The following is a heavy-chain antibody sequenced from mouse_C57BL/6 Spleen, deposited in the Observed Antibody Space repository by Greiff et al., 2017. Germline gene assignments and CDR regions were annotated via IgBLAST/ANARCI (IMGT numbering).Heavy chain of an antibody. Sequence: QVQLQQPGAELVMPGASVKLSCKASGYTFTSYWMHWVKQRPGQGLEWIGEIDPSDSFTNYNQKFKGKSTLTVDKSSSTAYMQLSSLTSEDSAVYYCARGTEYYFDYWGKGTTLTVSS. V-gene: IGHV1-69*01. D-gene: IGHD3-3*01. J-gene: IGHJ2*01. CDR3: ARGTEYYFDY. CDR1: GYTFTSYW. CDR2: IDPSDSFT.